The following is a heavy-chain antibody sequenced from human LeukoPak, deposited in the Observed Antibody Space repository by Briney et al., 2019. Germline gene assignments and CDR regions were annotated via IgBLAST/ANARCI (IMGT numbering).Heavy chain of an antibody. CDR1: GFAFSSYA. J-gene: IGHJ3*02. D-gene: IGHD3-22*01. Sequence: PGGSLRLSCAASGFAFSSYAMSWVRQAPGKGLEWVSAISASGGSTYYADSVKGRFTISRDNSKNTLYLQMNSLRAEDTAVYYCAKGFVTDSSGYYAVFAFDIWGQGTMVTVSS. CDR3: AKGFVTDSSGYYAVFAFDI. V-gene: IGHV3-23*01. CDR2: ISASGGST.